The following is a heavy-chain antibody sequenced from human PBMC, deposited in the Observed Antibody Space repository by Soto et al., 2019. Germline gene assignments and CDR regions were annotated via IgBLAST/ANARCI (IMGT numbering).Heavy chain of an antibody. CDR3: AKGQLTGVVAATSYFDY. CDR1: GFTFSSYA. D-gene: IGHD2-15*01. Sequence: GGSLRLSCAASGFTFSSYAMSWVRQAPGKGLEWVSAISGSGGSTYYADSVKGRFTISRDNSKNTLYLQMNSLRAEDTAVYYCAKGQLTGVVAATSYFDYWGQGTLVTVSS. V-gene: IGHV3-23*01. CDR2: ISGSGGST. J-gene: IGHJ4*02.